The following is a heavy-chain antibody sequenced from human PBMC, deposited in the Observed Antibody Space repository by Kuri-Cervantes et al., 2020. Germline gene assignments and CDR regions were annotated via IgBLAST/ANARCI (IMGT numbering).Heavy chain of an antibody. CDR2: IYYSGST. J-gene: IGHJ4*02. CDR1: GGSVSSSSYY. D-gene: IGHD3-3*01. Sequence: SETLSLTCTVSGGSVSSSSYYWSWIRQPPGKGLEWIGYIYYSGSTNYNPSLKSRVTISVDTSKNQFSLKLSSVTAADTAVYYCARVLTYYDFWSGYPYYFDYWGQGTLVTVSS. CDR3: ARVLTYYDFWSGYPYYFDY. V-gene: IGHV4-61*01.